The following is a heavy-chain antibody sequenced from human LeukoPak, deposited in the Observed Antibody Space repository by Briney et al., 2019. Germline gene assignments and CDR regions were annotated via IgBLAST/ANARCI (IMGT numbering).Heavy chain of an antibody. J-gene: IGHJ4*02. D-gene: IGHD5-12*01. Sequence: SETLSLTCAVYGGSFSGYYWSWTRQPPGKGLEWIGEINHSGSTNYNPSLKSRVTISVDTSKNQFSLKLSSVTAADTAVYYCARGSITTDYWGQGTLVTVSS. CDR3: ARGSITTDY. CDR1: GGSFSGYY. V-gene: IGHV4-34*01. CDR2: INHSGST.